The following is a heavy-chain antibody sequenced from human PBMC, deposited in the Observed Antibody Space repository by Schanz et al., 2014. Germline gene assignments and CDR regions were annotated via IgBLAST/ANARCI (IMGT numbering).Heavy chain of an antibody. CDR2: ISSSGTSI. J-gene: IGHJ3*01. Sequence: EVQLVESGGGLVKPGGSLRLSCATSGFTFITYTMNWVRQTPGKGLEWVSFISSSGTSIYYADSVKGRFTISRDNAKNSLYLQMNSLRAEDTGVYYCARGREVVAKIFDVWGQGTMVTVSS. CDR3: ARGREVVAKIFDV. V-gene: IGHV3-21*05. D-gene: IGHD3-22*01. CDR1: GFTFITYT.